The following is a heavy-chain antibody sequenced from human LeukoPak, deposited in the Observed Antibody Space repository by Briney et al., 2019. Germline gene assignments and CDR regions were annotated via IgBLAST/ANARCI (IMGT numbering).Heavy chain of an antibody. CDR2: IYYSGST. CDR3: ARGLWPKYYFDY. CDR1: GASIDSYY. D-gene: IGHD3-10*01. J-gene: IGHJ4*02. Sequence: SETLSLTCTISGASIDSYYWSWIRQPPGKGLEWIGYIYYSGSTNYNPSLKSRVTISVDTSKNQFSLKLSSVTAADTAVYYCARGLWPKYYFDYWGQGTLVTVSS. V-gene: IGHV4-59*01.